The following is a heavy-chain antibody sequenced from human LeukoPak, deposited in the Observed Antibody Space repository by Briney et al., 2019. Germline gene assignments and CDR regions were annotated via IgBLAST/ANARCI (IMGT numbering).Heavy chain of an antibody. Sequence: ASVKVSCKASGYTFTGYYMHWVRQAPGQGLEWMGRINPNSGGTIYAQKFQGRCTMTRDTSISTAYMELSRLRSADTDISSCARAFAGYYFDSWGQGTLVTVSS. J-gene: IGHJ4*02. D-gene: IGHD3-9*01. CDR1: GYTFTGYY. CDR3: ARAFAGYYFDS. CDR2: INPNSGGT. V-gene: IGHV1-2*05.